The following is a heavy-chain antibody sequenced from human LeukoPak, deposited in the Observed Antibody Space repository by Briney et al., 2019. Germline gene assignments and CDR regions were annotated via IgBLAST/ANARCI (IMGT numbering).Heavy chain of an antibody. D-gene: IGHD2-15*01. J-gene: IGHJ5*02. CDR2: INPSGGST. CDR1: GYTFTSYY. V-gene: IGHV1-46*01. Sequence: ASVKVSCKASGYTFTSYYMHWVRQAPGQGLEWMGIINPSGGSTSYAQKFQGRVTMTRDTSTSTVYMELSSLRSEDTAVYCCARALRYCSGGSCYWFDPWGQGTLVTVSS. CDR3: ARALRYCSGGSCYWFDP.